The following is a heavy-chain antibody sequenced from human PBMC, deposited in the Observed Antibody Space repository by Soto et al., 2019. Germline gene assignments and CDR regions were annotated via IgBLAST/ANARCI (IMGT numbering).Heavy chain of an antibody. CDR2: ISAFNGNT. Sequence: QVQLVQSGAAGKKPGASVKVSCKASGYTFTHYGISWVRQAPGQGLAWMGWISAFNGNTKYVENFQDRVTMTTDTSTNTSYMELRSLISDDTAIYYCARVYGSRSYIAFDIWGQGTMVTVSS. D-gene: IGHD3-10*01. V-gene: IGHV1-18*01. CDR3: ARVYGSRSYIAFDI. J-gene: IGHJ3*02. CDR1: GYTFTHYG.